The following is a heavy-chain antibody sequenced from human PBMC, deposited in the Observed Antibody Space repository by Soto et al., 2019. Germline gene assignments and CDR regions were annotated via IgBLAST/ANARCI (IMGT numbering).Heavy chain of an antibody. Sequence: SETLSLTCTVSGGSISSGGYYWSWIRQHPGKGLEWIGYIYYSGSTYYNPSLKSRVTISVDTSKNQFSLKLSSVAAADTAVYYCARGPYYDFWSGYYGPAPSFDYWGQGTLVTVSS. CDR1: GGSISSGGYY. CDR2: IYYSGST. J-gene: IGHJ4*02. V-gene: IGHV4-31*03. CDR3: ARGPYYDFWSGYYGPAPSFDY. D-gene: IGHD3-3*01.